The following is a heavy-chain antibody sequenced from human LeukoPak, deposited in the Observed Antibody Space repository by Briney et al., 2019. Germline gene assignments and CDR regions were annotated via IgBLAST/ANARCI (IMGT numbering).Heavy chain of an antibody. CDR3: TTESDTAMVIDY. J-gene: IGHJ4*02. CDR2: IKSKTDGGTT. CDR1: GFTFSNAW. V-gene: IGHV3-15*01. D-gene: IGHD5-18*01. Sequence: GGFLRLSCAASGFTFSNAWMSWVRQAPGKGLEWVGRIKSKTDGGTTDYAAPVKGRFTISRDDSKNTLYLQMNSLKTEDTAVYYCTTESDTAMVIDYWGQGSLVTVSS.